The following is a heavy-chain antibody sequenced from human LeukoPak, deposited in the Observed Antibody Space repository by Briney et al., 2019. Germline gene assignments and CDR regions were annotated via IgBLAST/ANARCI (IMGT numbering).Heavy chain of an antibody. J-gene: IGHJ4*02. CDR2: IWYDGSNK. CDR1: GFSFSDYG. V-gene: IGHV3-33*01. CDR3: ARDDYGWGSHPY. D-gene: IGHD3-10*01. Sequence: PGRSLRLSCAASGFSFSDYGMHWVRQAPGKGLEWVAVIWYDGSNKYYADSVKGRFTISRDNSKNTLYLQMNSLRAEDTAVYYCARDDYGWGSHPYWGQGTLVTVSS.